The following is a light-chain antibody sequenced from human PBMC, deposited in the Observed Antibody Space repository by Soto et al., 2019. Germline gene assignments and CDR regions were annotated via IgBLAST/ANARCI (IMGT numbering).Light chain of an antibody. CDR3: QSYDGSLSGYV. V-gene: IGLV1-40*01. CDR2: GNT. J-gene: IGLJ1*01. Sequence: QLVLTQPPSVSGAPGQRVTISCTGSSSNIGADYGVHWYQQLPGTAPKILIYGNTNRPSGVPDRFSGSKSATSASLAITGLQAEDEADYYCQSYDGSLSGYVFGTGTKVPS. CDR1: SSNIGADYG.